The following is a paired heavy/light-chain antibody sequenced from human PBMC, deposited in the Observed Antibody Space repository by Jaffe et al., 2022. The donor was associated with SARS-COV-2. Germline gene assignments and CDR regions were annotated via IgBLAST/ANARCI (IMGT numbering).Heavy chain of an antibody. CDR1: GYRFTDNA. V-gene: IGHV1-3*01. J-gene: IGHJ5*02. CDR2: INGGNGNT. CDR3: SRDSKVAATPYNWFDP. Sequence: QVHLVQSGAEVKNPGASVKVSCKASGYRFTDNAIQWVRQAPGQRLEWMGWINGGNGNTEYSQKFQGRVTFTIDTSANTAYMDLSSLRSEDTAVYYCSRDSKVAATPYNWFDPWGQGTLVTVSS. D-gene: IGHD2-15*01.
Light chain of an antibody. CDR2: AAS. J-gene: IGKJ4*01. CDR1: QGISSY. V-gene: IGKV1-9*01. CDR3: QQYNFYPLT. Sequence: DIQLTQSPSFLSASVGDRVTITCRASQGISSYLAWYQQKPGKAPKLLICAASTLQSGVPSRFSGSGSGTEFTLTIGSLQPEDFATYYCQQYNFYPLTFGGGTKVEIK.